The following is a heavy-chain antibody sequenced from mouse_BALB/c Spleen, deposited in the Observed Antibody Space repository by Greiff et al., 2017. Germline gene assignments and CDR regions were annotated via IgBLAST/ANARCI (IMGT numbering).Heavy chain of an antibody. CDR2: INPSNGGT. V-gene: IGHV1S81*02. CDR3: TRAIGYYYGYVYAMDY. J-gene: IGHJ4*01. Sequence: QVHVKQSGAELVKPGASVKLSCKASGYTFTSYYMYWVKQRPGQGLEWIGEINPSNGGTNFNEKFKSKATLTVDKSSSTAYMQLSSLTSEDSAVYYCTRAIGYYYGYVYAMDYWGQGTSVTVSS. CDR1: GYTFTSYY. D-gene: IGHD1-2*01.